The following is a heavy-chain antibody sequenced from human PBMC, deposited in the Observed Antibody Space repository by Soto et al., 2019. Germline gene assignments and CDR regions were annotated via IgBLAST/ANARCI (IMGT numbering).Heavy chain of an antibody. Sequence: QLVESGGGLVKPGGSLRLSCVASGFPFSSFSLNWIRQAPGKGLEWVSSIGRVSTYIYYADSVRGRFTVSRDNAKNSVYLKMNGLTAEDSGIYYCARVNAGSGSYQIDLWGQGTLVTVSS. J-gene: IGHJ4*02. CDR3: ARVNAGSGSYQIDL. CDR2: IGRVSTYI. V-gene: IGHV3-21*02. D-gene: IGHD3-10*01. CDR1: GFPFSSFS.